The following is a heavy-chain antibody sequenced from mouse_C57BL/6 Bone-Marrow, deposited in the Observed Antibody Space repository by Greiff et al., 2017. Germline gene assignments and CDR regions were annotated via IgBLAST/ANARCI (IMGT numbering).Heavy chain of an antibody. V-gene: IGHV1-18*01. Sequence: EVQLQQSGPELVKPGASVKLPCKASGYTFTVYNMDWVKQSPGNSLEWIGDINPDSGGTIYNEKFKGKATFTADKSSTTAYMELRSLTSEDTAGDYYESYYYYAMDYWGQGTSVTVSS. CDR3: ESYYYYAMDY. D-gene: IGHD1-1*01. CDR1: GYTFTVYN. CDR2: INPDSGGT. J-gene: IGHJ4*01.